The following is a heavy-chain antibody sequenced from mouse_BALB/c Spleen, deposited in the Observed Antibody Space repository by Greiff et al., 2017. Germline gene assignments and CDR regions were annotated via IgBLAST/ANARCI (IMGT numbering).Heavy chain of an antibody. J-gene: IGHJ4*01. D-gene: IGHD1-1*01. Sequence: QVQLKQSGAELMKPGASVKISCKATGYTFSSYWIEWVKQRPGHGLEWIGEILPGSGSTNYNEKFKGKATFTADTSSNTAYMQLSSLTSEDSAVYYCASNYYGSRSYAMDYWGQGTSVTVSS. CDR2: ILPGSGST. CDR3: ASNYYGSRSYAMDY. CDR1: GYTFSSYW. V-gene: IGHV1-9*01.